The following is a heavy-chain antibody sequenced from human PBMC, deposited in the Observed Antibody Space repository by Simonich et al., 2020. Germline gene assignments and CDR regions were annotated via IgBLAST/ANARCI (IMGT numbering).Heavy chain of an antibody. J-gene: IGHJ6*02. V-gene: IGHV4-59*08. CDR3: ARSLGYYYYYYGMDV. D-gene: IGHD1-26*01. CDR2: IYYSGST. Sequence: QVQLQESGPGLVKPSETLSLTCTVSGGSISSYYWSWIRQPPGKGLEWIGNIYYSGSTNYNTSLKNRVTISVDKSKNQFSLKRTSVTAADTAVYYCARSLGYYYYYYGMDVWGQGTTVTVSS. CDR1: GGSISSYY.